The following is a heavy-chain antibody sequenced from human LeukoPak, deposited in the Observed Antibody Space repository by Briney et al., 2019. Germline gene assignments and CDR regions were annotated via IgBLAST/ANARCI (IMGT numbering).Heavy chain of an antibody. Sequence: GASVKVSCKASGYTFTDYYTHWVRQAPGQGFEWMGWINPNDGDTNYAQKFQGRVTMARDTSTSTAHMEVSRLRSDDTAVYYCARANFLYCSSSTCLFDYWGQGTLVTVSS. CDR2: INPNDGDT. CDR3: ARANFLYCSSSTCLFDY. D-gene: IGHD2-2*01. J-gene: IGHJ4*02. V-gene: IGHV1-2*02. CDR1: GYTFTDYY.